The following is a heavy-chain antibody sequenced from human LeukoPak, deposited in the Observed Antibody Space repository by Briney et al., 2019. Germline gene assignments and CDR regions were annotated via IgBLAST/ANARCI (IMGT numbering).Heavy chain of an antibody. J-gene: IGHJ4*02. CDR1: GFTFTTYA. Sequence: PGGSLRLSCAASGFTFTTYAMTWVRQAPGKGLECVSTISASGGSTDNADSVKGRFTISRDDSKNTLYLQMNSLRAEDTAVYYCARDRGYSYLYYFDYWGQGTLVTVSS. V-gene: IGHV3-23*01. CDR2: ISASGGST. D-gene: IGHD5-18*01. CDR3: ARDRGYSYLYYFDY.